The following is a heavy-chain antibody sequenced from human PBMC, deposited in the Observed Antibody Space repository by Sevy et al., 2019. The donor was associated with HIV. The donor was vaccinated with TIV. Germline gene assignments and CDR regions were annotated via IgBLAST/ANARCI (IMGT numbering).Heavy chain of an antibody. CDR3: ARERTGTRSFDY. CDR1: GGSFRGYY. Sequence: SDTLSLTCAVYGGSFRGYYWSWIRQPPGKGLEWIGEINHSGSTTYNPSLKSRVTISVDTSKNQYSLKLTSVSAADTAVYYCARERTGTRSFDYWGQGTLVTVSS. CDR2: INHSGST. D-gene: IGHD1-7*01. J-gene: IGHJ4*02. V-gene: IGHV4-34*01.